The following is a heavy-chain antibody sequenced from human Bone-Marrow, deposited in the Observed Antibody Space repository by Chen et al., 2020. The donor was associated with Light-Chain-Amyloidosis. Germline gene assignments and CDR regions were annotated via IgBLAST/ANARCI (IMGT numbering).Heavy chain of an antibody. D-gene: IGHD1-1*01. V-gene: IGHV3-23*04. CDR2: ITSNGVRT. CDR1: GFSFSGHA. CDR3: AKDWPGTSTYGLDV. J-gene: IGHJ6*02. Sequence: EVQLVESGGGLVQPGGSLRLSCAASGFSFSGHAMNWVRQAPGEGLEWLSGITSNGVRTFYADSVKGRFTISRDNSKNTLYLQMDSLRAEDTAIYYCAKDWPGTSTYGLDVWGQGTTVTVSS.